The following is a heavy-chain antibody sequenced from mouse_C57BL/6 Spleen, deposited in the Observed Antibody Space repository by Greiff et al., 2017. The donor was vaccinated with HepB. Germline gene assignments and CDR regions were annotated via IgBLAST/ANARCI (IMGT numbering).Heavy chain of an antibody. V-gene: IGHV1-69*01. CDR1: GYTFTSYW. Sequence: QVQLQQSGAELVMPGASVKLSCKASGYTFTSYWMHWVKQRPGQGLEWIGEIDPSDSYTNYNQKFKGKSTLTVDKSSSTAYMQLSSLTSEDSAVYYCARGYGYDRAWFAYWGQGTLVTVSA. CDR2: IDPSDSYT. CDR3: ARGYGYDRAWFAY. J-gene: IGHJ3*01. D-gene: IGHD2-2*01.